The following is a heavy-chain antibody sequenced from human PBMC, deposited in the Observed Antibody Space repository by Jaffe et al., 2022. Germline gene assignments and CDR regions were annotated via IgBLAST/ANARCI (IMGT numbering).Heavy chain of an antibody. Sequence: QVQLVQSGAEVKKPGSSVKVSCKASGGTFSSYTISWVRQAPGQGLEWMGRIIPILGIANYAQKFQGRVTITADKSTSTAYMELSSLRSEDTAVYYCARATMVRGVITDWFDPWGQGTLVTVSS. D-gene: IGHD3-10*01. CDR3: ARATMVRGVITDWFDP. J-gene: IGHJ5*02. CDR2: IIPILGIA. V-gene: IGHV1-69*02. CDR1: GGTFSSYT.